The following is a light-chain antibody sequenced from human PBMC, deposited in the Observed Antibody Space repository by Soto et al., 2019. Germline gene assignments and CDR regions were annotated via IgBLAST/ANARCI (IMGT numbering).Light chain of an antibody. CDR1: QSISSW. Sequence: DIQMTQSPSTLSASVGDRVTITCRASQSISSWLAWYLQKPGKAPRLLIYKASTLESGVPSRFSGSGSGTEFTLTISSLQPDDFAIYYCQQYFSYSWTFGQGTKVEIK. V-gene: IGKV1-5*03. J-gene: IGKJ1*01. CDR3: QQYFSYSWT. CDR2: KAS.